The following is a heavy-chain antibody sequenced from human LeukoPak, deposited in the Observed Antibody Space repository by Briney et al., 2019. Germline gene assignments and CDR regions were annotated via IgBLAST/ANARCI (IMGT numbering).Heavy chain of an antibody. D-gene: IGHD3-22*01. V-gene: IGHV3-15*01. CDR1: GFTFSNAW. CDR2: IKSKTDGGTT. CDR3: TARGDTYYYDSSGYHESYFDY. Sequence: GGSLRLPCAASGFTFSNAWMSWVRQAPGKGLEWVGRIKSKTDGGTTDYAAPVKGRFTISRDDSKNTLYLQMNSLKTEDTAVYYCTARGDTYYYDSSGYHESYFDYWGQGTLVTVSS. J-gene: IGHJ4*02.